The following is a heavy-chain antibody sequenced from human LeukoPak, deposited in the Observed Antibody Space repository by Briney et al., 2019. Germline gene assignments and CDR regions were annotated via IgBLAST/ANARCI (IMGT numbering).Heavy chain of an antibody. CDR2: IKSGGST. Sequence: GGSLRLSCAASGFTFSTYDMSWVRQAPGKGLEWVSTIKSGGSTYYADSVKGRFTISRDNSKNTLYLQMNSLRAEDTAVYYRAKSAGWQQLGRLDYWGQGTLVTVSS. J-gene: IGHJ4*02. D-gene: IGHD6-13*01. CDR1: GFTFSTYD. CDR3: AKSAGWQQLGRLDY. V-gene: IGHV3-23*01.